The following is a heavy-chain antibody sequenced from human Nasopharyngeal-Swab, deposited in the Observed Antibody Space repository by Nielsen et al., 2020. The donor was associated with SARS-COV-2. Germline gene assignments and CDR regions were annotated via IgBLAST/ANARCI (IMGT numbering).Heavy chain of an antibody. CDR3: ARSGLAGIDAFDL. D-gene: IGHD6-19*01. J-gene: IGHJ3*01. V-gene: IGHV3-74*01. Sequence: GESLKISCAASGFTFSSYWIYWVRQAPGKGLVWVSRINSDGSTTNYADSMKGRFTISRDNAKNTLYLQMNSLRAEDTAVYYCARSGLAGIDAFDLWGQGTMVTVSS. CDR1: GFTFSSYW. CDR2: INSDGSTT.